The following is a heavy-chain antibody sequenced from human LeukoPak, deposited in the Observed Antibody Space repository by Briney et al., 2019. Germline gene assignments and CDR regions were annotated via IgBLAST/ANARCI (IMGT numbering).Heavy chain of an antibody. V-gene: IGHV1-3*01. CDR3: ASGPPDYVDAFDI. J-gene: IGHJ3*02. CDR1: GYTFTSYA. D-gene: IGHD4-17*01. CDR2: INAGNGNT. Sequence: ASVKVSCKASGYTFTSYAMHWVRQAPGQRLEWMGWINAGNGNTKYSQKFRGRVTITRDTSASTAYMELSSLRSEDTAVYYCASGPPDYVDAFDIWGQGTMVTVSS.